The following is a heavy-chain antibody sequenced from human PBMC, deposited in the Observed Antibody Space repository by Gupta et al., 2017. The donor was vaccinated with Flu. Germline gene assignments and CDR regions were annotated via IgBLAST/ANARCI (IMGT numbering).Heavy chain of an antibody. Sequence: QVTLKESGPALVKPTQTLTLTCTFSGFSLSTSGMRVSWIRQPPGKALEWLARIDWDDDKFYSTSLKTRLTISKDTSKNQVVLTMTNMDPVDTATYYCARMLPGNDYDILTGYRTSAPYLDYWGQGTLVTVSS. V-gene: IGHV2-70*04. CDR3: ARMLPGNDYDILTGYRTSAPYLDY. J-gene: IGHJ4*02. CDR1: GFSLSTSGMR. CDR2: IDWDDDK. D-gene: IGHD3-9*01.